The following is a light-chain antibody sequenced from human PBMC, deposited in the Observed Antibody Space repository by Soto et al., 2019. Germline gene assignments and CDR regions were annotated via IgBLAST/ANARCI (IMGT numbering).Light chain of an antibody. V-gene: IGKV3-20*01. CDR1: QSVSSSY. Sequence: EIVLTQSPGTLSLSPGERATLSCRASQSVSSSYLAWYQQKPGQAPRLLIYGASSRATGIPDRFSGSGSGTDFTLTISRLEPEDFAVYYCQQYGSSLGWAFGQGTKVEI. CDR3: QQYGSSLGWA. J-gene: IGKJ1*01. CDR2: GAS.